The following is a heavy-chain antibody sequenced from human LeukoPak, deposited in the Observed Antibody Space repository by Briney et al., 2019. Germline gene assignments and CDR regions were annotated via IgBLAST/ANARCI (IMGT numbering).Heavy chain of an antibody. D-gene: IGHD6-19*01. CDR3: ASLTVASRGSGDY. V-gene: IGHV3-74*01. J-gene: IGHJ4*02. Sequence: GSLRLSCAASGFTFSSYWMHWVRQAPGKGPVWVSRINNDGSGTTYADSVKGRFTISRDNAKNSLYLQMNSLRAEDTAVYYCASLTVASRGSGDYWGQGTLVTVSS. CDR2: INNDGSGT. CDR1: GFTFSSYW.